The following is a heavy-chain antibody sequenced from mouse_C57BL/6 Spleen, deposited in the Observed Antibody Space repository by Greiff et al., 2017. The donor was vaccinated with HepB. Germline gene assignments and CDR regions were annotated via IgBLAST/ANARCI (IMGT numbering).Heavy chain of an antibody. J-gene: IGHJ2*01. Sequence: QVHVKQPGAELVKPGASVKLSCKASGYTFTSYWMQWVKQRPGQGLEWIGEIDPSDSYTNYNQKFKGKATLTVDTSSSTAYMQLSSLTSEDSAVYYCARLDYYGSGYGYYFDYWGQGTTLTVSS. CDR3: ARLDYYGSGYGYYFDY. CDR2: IDPSDSYT. CDR1: GYTFTSYW. V-gene: IGHV1-50*01. D-gene: IGHD1-1*01.